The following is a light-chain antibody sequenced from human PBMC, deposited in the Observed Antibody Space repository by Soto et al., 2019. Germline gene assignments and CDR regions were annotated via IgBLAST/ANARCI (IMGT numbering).Light chain of an antibody. J-gene: IGKJ5*01. CDR3: QQYYSYPPIT. CDR2: SAA. V-gene: IGKV1-8*01. Sequence: AIPMTQSPASLCPSVGDRGPITCRASQGIRSYFVWCQQQPGKAPTLLIFSAASMQSGVLSRCIGSGSGRDFTIPISCLQSADVVTYYCQQYYSYPPITFGQGTRLEIK. CDR1: QGIRSY.